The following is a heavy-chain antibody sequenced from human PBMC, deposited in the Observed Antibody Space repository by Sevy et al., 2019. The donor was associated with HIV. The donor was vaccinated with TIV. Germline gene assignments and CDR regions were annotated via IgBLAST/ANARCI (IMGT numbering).Heavy chain of an antibody. V-gene: IGHV5-51*01. CDR1: GNSFSNYW. CDR2: IYPGDSDT. Sequence: GESLKISCKGSGNSFSNYWIAWVRQVPGKGLEWMGIIYPGDSDTRYSLSFQGQVTISVDKSITTADLQWSSLKASDTAIYYCAKGARGTLPAYYYYGFNVWGQGTTVTVSS. D-gene: IGHD1-1*01. CDR3: AKGARGTLPAYYYYGFNV. J-gene: IGHJ6*01.